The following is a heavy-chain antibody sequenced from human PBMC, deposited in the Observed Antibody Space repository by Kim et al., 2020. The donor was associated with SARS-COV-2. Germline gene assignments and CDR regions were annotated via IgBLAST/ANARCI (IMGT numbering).Heavy chain of an antibody. V-gene: IGHV4-39*01. J-gene: IGHJ4*02. D-gene: IGHD2-2*01. CDR1: GGSISSSSYY. CDR3: GRAGPAAIHYFDY. Sequence: SETLSLTCTVSGGSISSSSYYWGWIRQPPGKGLEWIGSIYYSGSTYYNPSLKSRVTISVDTSKNQFSLKLSSVTAADTAVYYCGRAGPAAIHYFDYWGQGTLVTVSS. CDR2: IYYSGST.